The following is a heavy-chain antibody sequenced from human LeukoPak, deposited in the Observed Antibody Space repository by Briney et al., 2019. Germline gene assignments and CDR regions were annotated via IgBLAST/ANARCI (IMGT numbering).Heavy chain of an antibody. V-gene: IGHV4-59*01. CDR2: IYYSVST. D-gene: IGHD5-24*01. Sequence: SETLSLTCTVSGGSISSYYGRWMRQPPGKGREWIGYIYYSVSTSDNPCLESGGTISVDTSKNQFSLKLSSVTAADTAVYYCARQGGYNSQYYFDYWGQGTLVTVSS. CDR1: GGSISSYY. J-gene: IGHJ4*02. CDR3: ARQGGYNSQYYFDY.